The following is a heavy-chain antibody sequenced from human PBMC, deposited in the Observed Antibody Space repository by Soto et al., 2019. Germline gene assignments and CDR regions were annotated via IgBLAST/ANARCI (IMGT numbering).Heavy chain of an antibody. CDR2: IYYPWST. D-gene: IGHD7-27*01. CDR1: SGSISTYY. CDR3: AGGPNWAYFDF. V-gene: IGHV4-59*01. J-gene: IGHJ4*02. Sequence: QVQLQESGPGLVKPSETLSLTCTVSSGSISTYYWSWIRQPPGKGLQWIGYIYYPWSTTYNPTLKTRIPRSMDPSKNKFSLARSSVSAADTAVYYCAGGPNWAYFDFWGLGTLVTVSS.